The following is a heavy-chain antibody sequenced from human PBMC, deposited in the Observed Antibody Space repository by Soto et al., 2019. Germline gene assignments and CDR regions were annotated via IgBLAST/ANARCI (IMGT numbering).Heavy chain of an antibody. CDR2: INHSGST. V-gene: IGHV4-34*01. Sequence: SETLSLTCAVYGGSFSGYYWSWIRQPPGKGLEWIGEINHSGSTNYNPSLKSRVTISVDTSKNQFSLKLSSVTAADTAVYYCARGRFWRTYYYYYMDVWGKGTTVTVSS. J-gene: IGHJ6*03. D-gene: IGHD3-3*01. CDR3: ARGRFWRTYYYYYMDV. CDR1: GGSFSGYY.